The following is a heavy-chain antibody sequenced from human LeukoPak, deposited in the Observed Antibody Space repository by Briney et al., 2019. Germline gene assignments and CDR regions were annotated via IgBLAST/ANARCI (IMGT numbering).Heavy chain of an antibody. CDR1: GFTFSSYA. V-gene: IGHV3-23*01. J-gene: IGHJ4*02. Sequence: GGSLRLSXAASGFTFSSYAMSWVRQAPGKGLEWVSGISGSGGSTYYADSVKGRFTISRDNSKNTLYLQMNSLRAEDTAVYYCAKSLRTTIFGVVALFDYWGQGTLVTVSS. CDR3: AKSLRTTIFGVVALFDY. CDR2: ISGSGGST. D-gene: IGHD3-3*01.